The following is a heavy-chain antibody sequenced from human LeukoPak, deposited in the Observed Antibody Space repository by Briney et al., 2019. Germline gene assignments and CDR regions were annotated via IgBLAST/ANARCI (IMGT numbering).Heavy chain of an antibody. CDR3: AKGRDYYYDSSGSLDS. CDR1: GFTFSSYA. CDR2: ISGRGGT. V-gene: IGHV3-23*01. J-gene: IGHJ4*02. Sequence: GGSLRLSCAASGFTFSSYAMSWVRQAPGKGLEWVSGISGRGGTDYADSVKGRFTISRDSSKNSLYLQMNSLRAEDTAVYYCAKGRDYYYDSSGSLDSWGQGTLVTVSS. D-gene: IGHD3-22*01.